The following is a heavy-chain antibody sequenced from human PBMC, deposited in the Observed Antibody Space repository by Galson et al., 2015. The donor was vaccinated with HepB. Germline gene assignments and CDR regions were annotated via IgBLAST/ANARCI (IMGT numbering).Heavy chain of an antibody. D-gene: IGHD6-13*01. CDR3: ARGYSGSWEFYFDF. CDR1: GDSVSNKSVT. Sequence: CAISGDSVSNKSVTWNWIRQSPSRGLEWLGRTYFRSQWHNDYALSIKSRLTVNPDISANHFSLHLNSVTPDDTAVYYCARGYSGSWEFYFDFWGQGTLVTVSS. J-gene: IGHJ4*02. V-gene: IGHV6-1*01. CDR2: TYFRSQWHN.